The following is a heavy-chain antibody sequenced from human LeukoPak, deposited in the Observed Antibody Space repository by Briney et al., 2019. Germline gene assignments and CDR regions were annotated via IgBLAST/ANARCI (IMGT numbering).Heavy chain of an antibody. Sequence: SVKVSCKASGGTFSTYAFSWVRQAPGQGLEWMGGIIPIFGTANYAQKFQGRVTITTDESTSTAYMELSSLRSEDTAVYYCARESAGGNYYYMDVWGKGTTVTVSS. V-gene: IGHV1-69*05. CDR1: GGTFSTYA. CDR3: ARESAGGNYYYMDV. D-gene: IGHD6-25*01. J-gene: IGHJ6*03. CDR2: IIPIFGTA.